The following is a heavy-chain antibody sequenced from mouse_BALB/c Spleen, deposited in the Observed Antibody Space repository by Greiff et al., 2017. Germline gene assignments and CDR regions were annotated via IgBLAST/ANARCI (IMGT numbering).Heavy chain of an antibody. CDR3: ARDYGSSGAY. V-gene: IGHV3-2*02. CDR1: GYSITSDYA. Sequence: EVKLLESGPGLVKPSQSLSLTCTVTGYSITSDYAWNWIRQFPGNKLEWMGYISYSGSTSYNPSLKSRISITRDTSKNQFFLQLNSVTTEDTATYYCARDYGSSGAYWGQGTLVTVSA. D-gene: IGHD1-1*01. J-gene: IGHJ3*01. CDR2: ISYSGST.